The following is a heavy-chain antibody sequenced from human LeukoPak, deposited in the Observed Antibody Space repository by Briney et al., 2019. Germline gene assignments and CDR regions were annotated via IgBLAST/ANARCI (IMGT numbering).Heavy chain of an antibody. J-gene: IGHJ4*02. CDR1: EFTFSGYT. CDR3: GRDIATAVDY. V-gene: IGHV3-74*01. Sequence: GGSLRLSCSASEFTFSGYTMNWVRQAPGKGLVWVSRINSAGISTNYADSVKGRFTISRDNAKNTLYLQMNSLRAEDTAIYYCGRDIATAVDYWGLGTLVTVSS. CDR2: INSAGIST. D-gene: IGHD6-13*01.